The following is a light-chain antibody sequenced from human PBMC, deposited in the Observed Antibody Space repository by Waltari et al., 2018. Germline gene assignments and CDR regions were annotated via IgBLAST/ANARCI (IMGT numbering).Light chain of an antibody. CDR3: QQFNTYPPLT. Sequence: HLTQSPPFLSASVGDRVTITCRASQGINNHLAWYQQKPGKAPKLLIYRASTLHSGVPSRCSVSGSGTEFTLRISSLQPEDFATYYCQQFNTYPPLTFGGGTKVEIK. V-gene: IGKV1-9*01. J-gene: IGKJ4*01. CDR2: RAS. CDR1: QGINNH.